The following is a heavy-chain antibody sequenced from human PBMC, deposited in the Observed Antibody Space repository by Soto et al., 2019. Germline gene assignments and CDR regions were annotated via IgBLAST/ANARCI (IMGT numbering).Heavy chain of an antibody. CDR3: ARSYDILTGYYRNWFDP. V-gene: IGHV4-59*01. D-gene: IGHD3-9*01. CDR2: FYYSAST. J-gene: IGHJ5*02. Sequence: SETLSLTCTVSGGSISSYYWSWIRQPPGKGLEWIGYFYYSASTNYNPSLKSRVTISVDTSENQFSLKLKSVTAADTAVYYCARSYDILTGYYRNWFDPWGQGTLVTVSS. CDR1: GGSISSYY.